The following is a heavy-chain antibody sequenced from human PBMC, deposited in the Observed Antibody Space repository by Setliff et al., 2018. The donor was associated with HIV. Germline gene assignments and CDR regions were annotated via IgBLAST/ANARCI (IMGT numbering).Heavy chain of an antibody. CDR3: TRGPLLAGLGPYYFDH. CDR1: GGGVSNHV. CDR2: IIPIFGTA. D-gene: IGHD2-21*01. J-gene: IGHJ4*02. Sequence: SVKVSCKASGGGVSNHVISWVRQAPGRGLEWMGGIIPIFGTADYAQKFKGRVTITADGSTRAAYLELSSLISEDTAVYYCTRGPLLAGLGPYYFDHWGQGTLVTVSS. V-gene: IGHV1-69*13.